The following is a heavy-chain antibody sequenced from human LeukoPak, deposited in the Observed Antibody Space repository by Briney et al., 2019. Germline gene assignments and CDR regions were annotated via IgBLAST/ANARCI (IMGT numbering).Heavy chain of an antibody. Sequence: ASVKVSCKASGYTFTSYDINWVRQATGQGLEWMGWMNPNSGNTGYAQKFQGRVTMTRNTSISTAYMELSSLRSEDTAVYYCARGVPEASRKYYDFWSGFYYYYYMDVWGKGTTVTVSS. CDR2: MNPNSGNT. J-gene: IGHJ6*03. CDR1: GYTFTSYD. D-gene: IGHD3-3*01. CDR3: ARGVPEASRKYYDFWSGFYYYYYMDV. V-gene: IGHV1-8*01.